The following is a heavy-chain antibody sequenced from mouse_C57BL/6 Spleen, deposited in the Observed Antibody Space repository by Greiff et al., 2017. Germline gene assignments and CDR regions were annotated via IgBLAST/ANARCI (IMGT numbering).Heavy chain of an antibody. CDR2: IDPEDGET. D-gene: IGHD2-13*01. J-gene: IGHJ1*03. CDR1: GFNIKDYY. Sequence: VQLQQSGAELVKPWASVSLSCTASGFNIKDYYMHWVKQRTEQGLEWIGRIDPEDGETKYAPKFQGKASITADTSSNTAYLQLSSLTSEDTAVYYCARGYGDFHWYFDVWGTGTTVTVSS. V-gene: IGHV14-2*01. CDR3: ARGYGDFHWYFDV.